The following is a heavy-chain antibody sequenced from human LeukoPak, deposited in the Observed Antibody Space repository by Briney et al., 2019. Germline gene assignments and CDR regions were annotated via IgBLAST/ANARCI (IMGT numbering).Heavy chain of an antibody. Sequence: SQPLSLTFAVSGGAISSGGYSWSWIRQPPGKGLEWFGYIYHSGSTYYNPSLKSRVTISVDRSKNQFSLKLSSVTAADTAVYYCARAPGVYYDSRGYFDYWGQGTLVTVSS. CDR1: GGAISSGGYS. J-gene: IGHJ4*02. V-gene: IGHV4-30-2*01. CDR3: ARAPGVYYDSRGYFDY. D-gene: IGHD3-22*01. CDR2: IYHSGST.